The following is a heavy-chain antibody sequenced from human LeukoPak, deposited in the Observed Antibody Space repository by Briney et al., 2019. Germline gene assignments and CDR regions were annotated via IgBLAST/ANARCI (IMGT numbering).Heavy chain of an antibody. CDR2: IYPGDSDT. D-gene: IGHD3-16*01. V-gene: IGHV5-51*01. CDR3: ARRFGERWVEYYFDY. Sequence: GESLKISCKGSGYSFTSYWIGWVRQMPGKGLEWMGIIYPGDSDTRYSPSLQGQVTISADKSISTAYLQWSSLKASDTAMYYCARRFGERWVEYYFDYWGQGTLVTVSS. J-gene: IGHJ4*02. CDR1: GYSFTSYW.